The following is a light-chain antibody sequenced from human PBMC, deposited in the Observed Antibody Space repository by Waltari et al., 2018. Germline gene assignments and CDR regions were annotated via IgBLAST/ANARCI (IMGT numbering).Light chain of an antibody. Sequence: DIQMTQSPSTLSASVGDRVIFSCRASQSISKWLAWYQQKPGKAPKPLIYKASTLESGVRSRFSGSGSGTEFTLTISSLQPEDFATYYCQQYNSYSLLSFGGGTKVEIK. CDR1: QSISKW. CDR2: KAS. CDR3: QQYNSYSLLS. J-gene: IGKJ4*01. V-gene: IGKV1-5*03.